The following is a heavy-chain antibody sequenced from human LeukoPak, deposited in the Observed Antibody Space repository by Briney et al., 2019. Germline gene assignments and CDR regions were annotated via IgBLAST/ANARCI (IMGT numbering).Heavy chain of an antibody. Sequence: SETLSLTCTVSGGSISSGGYYWSWIRQHPGKGLEWIGYIYYSGSTYYNPSLKSRVTISVDTSKNQFSLKLSSVTAADTAVYYCAVGSTKDFWSGYSVDYWGQGTLVTVSS. D-gene: IGHD3-3*01. CDR1: GGSISSGGYY. CDR2: IYYSGST. CDR3: AVGSTKDFWSGYSVDY. J-gene: IGHJ4*02. V-gene: IGHV4-31*03.